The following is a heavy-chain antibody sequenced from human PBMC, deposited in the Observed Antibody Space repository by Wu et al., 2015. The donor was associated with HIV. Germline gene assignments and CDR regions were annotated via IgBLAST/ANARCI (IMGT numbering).Heavy chain of an antibody. D-gene: IGHD3-10*01. V-gene: IGHV1-69*05. Sequence: QVQLVQSGAEVKKPGSSVKVSCKASGGTFSSYAISWVRQAPGQGLEWMGGIIPIFGTANYAQKFQGRVTITTDESTGTAYMELSSLRSEDTAVYYCARKQSKSYYGSGSYYMPFDYWGQGTLVTVSS. CDR3: ARKQSKSYYGSGSYYMPFDY. CDR2: IIPIFGTA. J-gene: IGHJ4*02. CDR1: GGTFSSYA.